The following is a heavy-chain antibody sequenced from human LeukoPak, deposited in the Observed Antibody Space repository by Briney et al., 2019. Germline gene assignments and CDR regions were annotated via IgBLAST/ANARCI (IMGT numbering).Heavy chain of an antibody. J-gene: IGHJ4*02. CDR3: ASDHSGWLGLGY. CDR2: IYAGGRS. D-gene: IGHD6-19*01. Sequence: PSQTLSLTCTVSNVSISSGSHYWNWIRQPAGTGLEWIGRIYAGGRSNYNPSLRSRVTISVDTSKNQFSLRLSSVTATDTGVYYCASDHSGWLGLGYWGQGTLVSVSS. V-gene: IGHV4-61*02. CDR1: NVSISSGSHY.